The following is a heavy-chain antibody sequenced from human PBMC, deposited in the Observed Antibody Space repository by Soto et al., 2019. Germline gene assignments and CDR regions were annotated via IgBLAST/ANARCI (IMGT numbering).Heavy chain of an antibody. J-gene: IGHJ4*02. V-gene: IGHV3-7*01. CDR2: IKQDGSET. Sequence: GGSLRLSCAASGFTFNNYWMSWVRQAPGKGLEWVANIKQDGSETFHVDSVKGRFTISRDNAKNSLFLQMNSLRVEDTAVYYFVRACNRAACPYYFDFWGQAIVVTVSS. CDR3: VRACNRAACPYYFDF. CDR1: GFTFNNYW. D-gene: IGHD2-15*01.